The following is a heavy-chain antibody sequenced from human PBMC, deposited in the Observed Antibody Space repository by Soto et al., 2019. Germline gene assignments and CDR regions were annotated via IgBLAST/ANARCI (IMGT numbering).Heavy chain of an antibody. CDR2: ISSSSSTI. Sequence: GGSLRLSCAASGFTFSSYSMNWVRQAPGKGLEWVSYISSSSSTIYYADSVKGRFTISRDNAKNSLYLQMNSLRAEDTAVYYCARVAPILAFDIWGQGTMVTVSS. V-gene: IGHV3-48*01. J-gene: IGHJ3*02. CDR1: GFTFSSYS. CDR3: ARVAPILAFDI.